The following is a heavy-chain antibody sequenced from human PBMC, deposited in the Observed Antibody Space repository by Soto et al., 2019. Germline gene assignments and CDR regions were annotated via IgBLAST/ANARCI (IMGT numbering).Heavy chain of an antibody. V-gene: IGHV4-39*01. J-gene: IGHJ4*02. CDR3: ARGITMIVVARFGYFDY. CDR2: IYYSGST. CDR1: GGSISSSSYY. D-gene: IGHD3-22*01. Sequence: SDTLSLTCTVSGGSISSSSYYWGWIRQPPWKGLEWIGSIYYSGSTYYNPSLKSRVTISVDTSKNQFSLKLSSVTAADTAVYYCARGITMIVVARFGYFDYWGQGTLVTVSS.